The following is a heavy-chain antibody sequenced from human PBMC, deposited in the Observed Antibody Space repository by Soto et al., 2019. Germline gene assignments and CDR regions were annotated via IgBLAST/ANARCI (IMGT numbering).Heavy chain of an antibody. Sequence: QVQLVQSGAEVKKPGSSVKVSCKASGGTFSSYAISWVRQAPGQGLEWMGGIIPIFGTANYAQKFQGRVTITADESTSTAYMELSSLRSDDTAVYYCARGVLYSGYLMSYYFDYWGQGTLVTVSS. J-gene: IGHJ4*02. V-gene: IGHV1-69*01. CDR3: ARGVLYSGYLMSYYFDY. D-gene: IGHD5-12*01. CDR1: GGTFSSYA. CDR2: IIPIFGTA.